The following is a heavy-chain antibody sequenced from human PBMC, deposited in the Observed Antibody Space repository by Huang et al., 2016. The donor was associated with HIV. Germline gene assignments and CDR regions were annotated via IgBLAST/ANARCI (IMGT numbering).Heavy chain of an antibody. D-gene: IGHD3-9*01. CDR3: ARGKYDVLTGWDDTYYFDH. V-gene: IGHV3-48*01. CDR2: IRIDNGLT. CDR1: GFTFGALS. Sequence: EVQLVESGGRLVRPGGSLGLACAASGFTFGALSMNGIRQAPGKGRDLISYIRIDNGLTYYADSVKGRFTISRDTAKNALYLQMNSLRADDTALYFCARGKYDVLTGWDDTYYFDHWGQGTLVTVSS. J-gene: IGHJ4*02.